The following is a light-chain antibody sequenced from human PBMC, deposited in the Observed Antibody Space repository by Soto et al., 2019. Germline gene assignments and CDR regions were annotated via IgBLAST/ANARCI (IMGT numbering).Light chain of an antibody. V-gene: IGKV3-15*01. CDR3: QQYNNWPRT. Sequence: ETVMTQSPATLPLPPVEIATLSCRASQSVSSNLAWYQQKPGQAPRLLIYGASTRATGIPARFSGSGSGTEFTLTISSLQSEDFAVYYCQQYNNWPRTFGQGTKVDIK. CDR1: QSVSSN. CDR2: GAS. J-gene: IGKJ1*01.